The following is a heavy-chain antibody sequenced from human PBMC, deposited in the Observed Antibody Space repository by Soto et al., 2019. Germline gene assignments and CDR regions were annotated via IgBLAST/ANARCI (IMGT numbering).Heavy chain of an antibody. J-gene: IGHJ4*02. CDR1: GLIVSNNY. Sequence: GGSLRLSCAASGLIVSNNYMSWVRQAPGKGLEWVSVIYSVGTTYYADSVRGRFTISRDNSKNTLYLQMNSLRTEDTAVYYCARGDRQLWASICDHWGQGTQVTVSS. CDR2: IYSVGTT. D-gene: IGHD6-6*01. CDR3: ARGDRQLWASICDH. V-gene: IGHV3-66*01.